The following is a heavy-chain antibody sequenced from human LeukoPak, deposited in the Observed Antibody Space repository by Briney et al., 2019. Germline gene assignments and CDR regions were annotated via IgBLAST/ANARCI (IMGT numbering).Heavy chain of an antibody. J-gene: IGHJ4*02. CDR2: ISSSSSTI. V-gene: IGHV3-48*04. CDR1: GFTFSSYS. D-gene: IGHD2-15*01. CDR3: ARDLVGVRNSFDY. Sequence: GGSLRLSCAASGFTFSSYSMNWVRQAPGKGLEWVSYISSSSSTIYYADSVKGRFTISRDNAKNSLYLQMNSLRAEDTAVYYCARDLVGVRNSFDYWGQGTLVTVSS.